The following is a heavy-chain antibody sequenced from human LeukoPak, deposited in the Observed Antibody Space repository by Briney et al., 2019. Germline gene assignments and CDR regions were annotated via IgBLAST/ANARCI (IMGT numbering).Heavy chain of an antibody. CDR3: ASRGGYFGWLLLDPFDY. Sequence: GGSLRLSCAASGFTFSSYWMSWVRQAPGKGLEWVANIKQDGSEKYYVDSVKGRFTISRDNAKNSLYLQMNSLRAEDTAVYYCASRGGYFGWLLLDPFDYWGQGTLVTVSS. V-gene: IGHV3-7*01. D-gene: IGHD3-9*01. CDR2: IKQDGSEK. J-gene: IGHJ4*02. CDR1: GFTFSSYW.